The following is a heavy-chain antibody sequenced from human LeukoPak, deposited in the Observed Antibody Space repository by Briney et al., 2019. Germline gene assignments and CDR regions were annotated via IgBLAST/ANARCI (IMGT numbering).Heavy chain of an antibody. CDR2: IYTSGST. D-gene: IGHD6-19*01. V-gene: IGHV4-61*02. CDR3: ARGPIAVAGIIIYYFDY. Sequence: SETLSLTCTVSGGSVCSGTYYWSWIRQPAGKGLEWIGRIYTSGSTTYNPSLKSRVTISVDTPKNQFSLKLSSVTAADTAVYYCARGPIAVAGIIIYYFDYWGQGTLVTVSS. CDR1: GGSVCSGTYY. J-gene: IGHJ4*02.